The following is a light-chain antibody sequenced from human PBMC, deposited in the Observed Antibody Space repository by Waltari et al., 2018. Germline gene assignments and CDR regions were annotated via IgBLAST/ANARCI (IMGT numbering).Light chain of an antibody. Sequence: QSALTQPASVSASPGQSITISCTGTSSDVGGYNYVSWYQQHPGKAPKVMIYEVSNRPSGVSNRFSGSKSGNTASLTISGLQAEDEADYYCSSYTSSSTVVFGGVTKLTVL. CDR3: SSYTSSSTVV. CDR1: SSDVGGYNY. CDR2: EVS. J-gene: IGLJ2*01. V-gene: IGLV2-14*01.